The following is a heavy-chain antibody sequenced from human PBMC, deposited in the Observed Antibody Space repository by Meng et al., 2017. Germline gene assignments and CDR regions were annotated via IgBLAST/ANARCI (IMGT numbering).Heavy chain of an antibody. CDR2: INHSGST. CDR1: GGSFSGYY. CDR3: ARRGIAARPFYY. D-gene: IGHD6-6*01. J-gene: IGHJ4*02. V-gene: IGHV4-34*01. Sequence: QVQLKQGGEGPLKPSETLSLPCAVYGGSFSGYYWSWIRQPPGKGLEWIGEINHSGSTNYNPSLKSRVTISVDTSKNQFSLKLSSVTAADTAVYYCARRGIAARPFYYWGQGTLVTVSS.